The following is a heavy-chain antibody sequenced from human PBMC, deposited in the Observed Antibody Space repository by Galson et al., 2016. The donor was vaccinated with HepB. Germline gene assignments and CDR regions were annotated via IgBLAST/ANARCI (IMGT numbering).Heavy chain of an antibody. CDR1: GFTFSNAW. D-gene: IGHD5-12*01. V-gene: IGHV3-15*01. CDR3: TTDRENWWLLDYFDY. CDR2: IKSKTDGGTT. Sequence: SLRLSCAASGFTFSNAWMSWVRQAPGKGLEWVGRIKSKTDGGTTDYAAPVKGRFTISRDDSKNTLYLQMNSLKTEDTAVYYCTTDRENWWLLDYFDYWGQGTLVTVSS. J-gene: IGHJ4*02.